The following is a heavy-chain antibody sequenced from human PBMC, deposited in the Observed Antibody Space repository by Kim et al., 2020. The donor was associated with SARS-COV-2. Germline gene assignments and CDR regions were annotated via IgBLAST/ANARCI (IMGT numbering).Heavy chain of an antibody. CDR1: GYTFTSYY. CDR2: INPSGGST. CDR3: ARDLRVERLYYYYGMDV. Sequence: ASVKVSCKASGYTFTSYYMHWVRQAPGQGLEWMGIINPSGGSTSYAQKFQGRVTMTRDTSTSTVYMELSSLRSEDTAVYYCARDLRVERLYYYYGMDVWGQGTTVTVSS. V-gene: IGHV1-46*01. J-gene: IGHJ6*02. D-gene: IGHD1-1*01.